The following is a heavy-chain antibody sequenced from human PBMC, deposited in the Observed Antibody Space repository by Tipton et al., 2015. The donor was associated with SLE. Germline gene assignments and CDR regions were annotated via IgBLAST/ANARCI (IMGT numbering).Heavy chain of an antibody. J-gene: IGHJ4*02. V-gene: IGHV3-48*01. CDR1: GFTFSSYS. CDR3: ASEYGDLSGFDY. Sequence: SLRLSCAASGFTFSSYSMNWVRQAPGKGLEWVSYISSSSSTIHYADSVKGRFNISRDNAKNSLYLQMNSLRAEDTAVYYCASEYGDLSGFDYWGQGTLVTVSS. D-gene: IGHD4-17*01. CDR2: ISSSSSTI.